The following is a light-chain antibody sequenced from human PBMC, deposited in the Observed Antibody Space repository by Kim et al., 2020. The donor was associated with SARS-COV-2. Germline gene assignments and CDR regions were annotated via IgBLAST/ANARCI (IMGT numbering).Light chain of an antibody. CDR1: SLRTYH. V-gene: IGLV3-19*01. CDR2: GKD. CDR3: NSRDSSGNHVL. Sequence: AVGQTVRITCRGDSLRTYHASWYQQKPGQAPALVIYGKDNRPSGIPDRFSGSTSGNTASLTITGAQAEDEADYYCNSRDSSGNHVLFGGGTQLTVL. J-gene: IGLJ2*01.